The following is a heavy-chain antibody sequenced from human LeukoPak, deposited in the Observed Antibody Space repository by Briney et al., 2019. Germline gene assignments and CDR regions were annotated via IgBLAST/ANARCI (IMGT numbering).Heavy chain of an antibody. CDR2: IYSGGGT. CDR3: AIDLGYHADSGH. V-gene: IGHV3-66*01. J-gene: IGHJ4*02. D-gene: IGHD1-26*01. CDR1: GFTVSSNY. Sequence: GGSLRLSCAVSGFTVSSNYMSWVRQAPGKGLEWVSVIYSGGGTYYADSVKGRFTISRDISKNTVYLQLSSLRAEDTAVYCCAIDLGYHADSGHWGQGTLVTVSS.